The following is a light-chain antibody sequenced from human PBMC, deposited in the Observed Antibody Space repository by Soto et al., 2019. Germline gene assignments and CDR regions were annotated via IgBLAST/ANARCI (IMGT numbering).Light chain of an antibody. CDR1: QSVSSSY. V-gene: IGKV3-20*01. CDR3: QRYGSSPTWT. CDR2: GAS. J-gene: IGKJ1*01. Sequence: EIVLTQSPGTLSLSPGERATLSCRASQSVSSSYLAWYQQKPGQAPRLLIYGASSRATGIPDRFSGSGSGKDFTLTISRLEPEDFAVYYCQRYGSSPTWTFGQGTMVEIK.